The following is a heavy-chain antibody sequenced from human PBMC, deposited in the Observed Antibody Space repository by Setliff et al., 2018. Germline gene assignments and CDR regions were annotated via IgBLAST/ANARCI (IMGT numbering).Heavy chain of an antibody. CDR2: ISSYNNDIT. CDR3: AISSLSICSGGSCPNALDV. CDR1: GYILKSYG. J-gene: IGHJ3*01. Sequence: ASVKVSCKASGYILKSYGISWVRQAPGQGLEWMGWISSYNNDITNYAQRFQGRVTMTTDTSTSAAYMELRSLRSDDTAVYYCAISSLSICSGGSCPNALDVWGQGTMVTVSS. D-gene: IGHD2-15*01. V-gene: IGHV1-18*01.